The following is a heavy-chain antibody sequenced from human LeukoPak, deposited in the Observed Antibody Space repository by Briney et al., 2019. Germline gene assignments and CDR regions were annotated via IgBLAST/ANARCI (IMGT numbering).Heavy chain of an antibody. Sequence: GGSLRLSCAASGFTVSSNYMSWVRQAPGKGLEWVSVIYSGGSTYYADSVKGRFTISRDNSKNTLYLQMNSQRAEDTAVYYCARRRRDGFFDYWGQGTLVTVSS. CDR3: ARRRRDGFFDY. CDR1: GFTVSSNY. D-gene: IGHD5-24*01. CDR2: IYSGGST. V-gene: IGHV3-53*01. J-gene: IGHJ4*02.